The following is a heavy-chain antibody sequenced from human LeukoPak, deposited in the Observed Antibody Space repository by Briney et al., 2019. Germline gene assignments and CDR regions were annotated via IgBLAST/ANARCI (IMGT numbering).Heavy chain of an antibody. D-gene: IGHD6-6*01. CDR3: ARWSGSVTARNYYYYMDV. J-gene: IGHJ6*03. CDR1: GGSYSGYY. Sequence: SETLSLTCAVYGGSYSGYYWSWIRQPPGKGLEWIGEINHSGSTNYNPSLKSRVTISVDASRSQFSLNLSSVTAADTAVYYCARWSGSVTARNYYYYMDVWGEGTTVTVSS. CDR2: INHSGST. V-gene: IGHV4-34*01.